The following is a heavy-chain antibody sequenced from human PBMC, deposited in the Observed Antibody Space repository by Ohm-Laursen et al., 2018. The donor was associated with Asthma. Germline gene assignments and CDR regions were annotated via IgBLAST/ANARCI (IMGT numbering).Heavy chain of an antibody. CDR3: ATLGDSSITQ. CDR1: GFTFSSYT. Sequence: SLRLSCAASGFTFSSYTMSWVRQAPGKGLEWLSIVSGLDSGAHTYYADSVKGRFTISRDNSKSTLFLQMNSLRVDDTAVYYCATLGDSSITQWGQGTLVTVSS. CDR2: VSGLDSGAHT. D-gene: IGHD3-16*01. J-gene: IGHJ4*02. V-gene: IGHV3-23*01.